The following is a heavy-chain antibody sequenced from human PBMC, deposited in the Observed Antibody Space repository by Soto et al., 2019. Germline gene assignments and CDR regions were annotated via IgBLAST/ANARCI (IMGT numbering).Heavy chain of an antibody. CDR1: GFTFSDYY. CDR2: ISSSSSYT. V-gene: IGHV3-11*06. Sequence: GGSLRLSCAASGFTFSDYYMSWIRQAPGKGLEWVSYISSSSSYTNYADSVKGRFTISRDNAKNSLYLQMNSLRAEDTAVYYCARNQDWNRRGNWFDPWGQGTLVTVSS. D-gene: IGHD1-1*01. J-gene: IGHJ5*02. CDR3: ARNQDWNRRGNWFDP.